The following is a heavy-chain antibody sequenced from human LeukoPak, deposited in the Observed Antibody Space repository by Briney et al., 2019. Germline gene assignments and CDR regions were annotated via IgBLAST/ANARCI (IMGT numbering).Heavy chain of an antibody. D-gene: IGHD6-19*01. CDR3: ARDRGIEGYSSGWPVDY. Sequence: GGSLRLSCAASGFTFSSYSMNWVRQAPGKGLEWVSSISSSSSYIYYADSVKGRFTISRDNAKNSLYLQMNSLRAEDTAVYYCARDRGIEGYSSGWPVDYWGQGTLVTVSS. V-gene: IGHV3-21*01. J-gene: IGHJ4*02. CDR2: ISSSSSYI. CDR1: GFTFSSYS.